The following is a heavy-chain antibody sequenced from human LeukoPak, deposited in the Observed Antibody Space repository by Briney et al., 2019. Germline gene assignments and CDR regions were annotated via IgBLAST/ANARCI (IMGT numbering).Heavy chain of an antibody. CDR1: GFTFRNYA. D-gene: IGHD2-8*01. CDR3: ARDNNADY. CDR2: IAFDESNK. V-gene: IGHV3-30*03. Sequence: PGRSLRLSCVASGFTFRNYAMLWVRQAPGKGLEWVAVIAFDESNKNYTDSVKGRFTISRDNFNNTLYLQMNSLRVDDTAVYFCARDNNADYWGQGTLVTVSS. J-gene: IGHJ4*02.